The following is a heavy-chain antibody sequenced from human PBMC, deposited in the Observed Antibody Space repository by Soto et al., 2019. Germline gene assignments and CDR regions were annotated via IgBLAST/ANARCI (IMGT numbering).Heavy chain of an antibody. CDR2: ISGSGSTI. CDR3: ARGLPRYCSGGSCYLDSS. CDR1: GFTLSSYS. V-gene: IGHV3-48*02. J-gene: IGHJ4*02. Sequence: EVQLVESGGGLVQTGGSLRLSCTASGFTLSSYSMNWVRQGPGKGLEWVSYISGSGSTIYYADSVKGRFTISRDNAKSSLFLQMNSLRDEDTAVYYCARGLPRYCSGGSCYLDSSWGQGTLVTVSS. D-gene: IGHD2-15*01.